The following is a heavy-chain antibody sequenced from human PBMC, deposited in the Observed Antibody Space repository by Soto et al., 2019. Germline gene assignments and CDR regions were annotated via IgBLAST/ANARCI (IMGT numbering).Heavy chain of an antibody. Sequence: KASETLSLTCTVSGGSVSSGSYQWTWIRQPPGKGLEWIGYIHVSGSTNDNPSLKGRVTMSIDTSKNQFSLKLSSVTAADTAVYYCARGGHGMDVWGQGTKVTVSS. V-gene: IGHV4-61*01. CDR1: GGSVSSGSYQ. J-gene: IGHJ6*02. D-gene: IGHD1-26*01. CDR3: ARGGHGMDV. CDR2: IHVSGST.